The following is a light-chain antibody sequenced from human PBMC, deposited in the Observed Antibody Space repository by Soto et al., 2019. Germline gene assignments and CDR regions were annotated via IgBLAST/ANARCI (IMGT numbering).Light chain of an antibody. CDR3: SSYTNTTTHVV. V-gene: IGLV2-14*01. CDR1: SGDVGDYRF. Sequence: QSALTQPASVSASPGQSITISCTGTSGDVGDYRFVSWYQQHPDKAPKLMIYEVSRRPSGVSNRFSGSKSGNTASLTISGLQPADEADYYCSSYTNTTTHVVFGGGTKLTVL. J-gene: IGLJ2*01. CDR2: EVS.